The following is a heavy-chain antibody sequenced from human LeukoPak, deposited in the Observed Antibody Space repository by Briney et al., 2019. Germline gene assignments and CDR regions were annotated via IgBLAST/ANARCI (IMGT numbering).Heavy chain of an antibody. CDR1: GGSISSGSYY. Sequence: SQTLSLTCTVSGGSISSGSYYWSWIRQPAGKGLEWIGRIYTSGSTNYNPSLKSRVTISVDTSKNQFSLKLSSVTAADTAVYYCAGKYYYDGSGYFYVDYWGQGTLVTVSS. CDR2: IYTSGST. J-gene: IGHJ4*02. V-gene: IGHV4-61*02. CDR3: AGKYYYDGSGYFYVDY. D-gene: IGHD3-22*01.